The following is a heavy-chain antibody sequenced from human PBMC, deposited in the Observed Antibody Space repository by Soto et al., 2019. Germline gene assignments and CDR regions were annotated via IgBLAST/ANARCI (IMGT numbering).Heavy chain of an antibody. V-gene: IGHV1-18*01. J-gene: IGHJ6*02. CDR2: ISAHNGDT. Sequence: QVQLVQSEAEVKKPGASLKVSCRASGYNFANYGISWVRQAPGQGLEWMGWISAHNGDTKYAQKVPDRVNLTADTTTSTAYIEMWSLRSDDTAVYYCARDAAYNDFWGGVMELYSYNMDVWGQGTTVTV. CDR3: ARDAAYNDFWGGVMELYSYNMDV. CDR1: GYNFANYG. D-gene: IGHD3-3*01.